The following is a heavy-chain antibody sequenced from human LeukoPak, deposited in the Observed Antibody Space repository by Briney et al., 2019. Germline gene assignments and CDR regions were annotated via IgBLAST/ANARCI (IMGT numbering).Heavy chain of an antibody. CDR2: IYYSGST. CDR3: ARSKDILTGYCFDY. Sequence: SETLSLTCTVSGGSISSYYWSWIRQPPWKGLEWIGYIYYSGSTNYNPSLKSRVTISVDTSKNQFSLKLSSVTAADTAMYYCARSKDILTGYCFDYWGQGTLVTVSS. CDR1: GGSISSYY. J-gene: IGHJ4*02. D-gene: IGHD3-9*01. V-gene: IGHV4-59*01.